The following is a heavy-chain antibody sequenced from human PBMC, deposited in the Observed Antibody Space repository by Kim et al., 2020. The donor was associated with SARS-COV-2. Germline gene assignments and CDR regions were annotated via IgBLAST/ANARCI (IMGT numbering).Heavy chain of an antibody. J-gene: IGHJ3*02. D-gene: IGHD3-10*01. Sequence: GGSLRLSCPASGFTFSSYDMHWVRQATGKGLEWVSAIGTAGDTYYPGSVKGRFTISRENAKNSLYLQMNSLRAGDTAVYYCARGLYYYGSGRLDAFDIWGQGTMVTVSS. V-gene: IGHV3-13*04. CDR2: IGTAGDT. CDR3: ARGLYYYGSGRLDAFDI. CDR1: GFTFSSYD.